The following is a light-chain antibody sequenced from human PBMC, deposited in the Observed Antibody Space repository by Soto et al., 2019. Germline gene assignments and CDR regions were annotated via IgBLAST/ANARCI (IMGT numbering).Light chain of an antibody. V-gene: IGKV3-20*01. Sequence: ILLTQSPATLSLSPGERATLSCRASQSVSSYLAWYQQKPGQAPRLLIYGASTRATDIPDRFSGSGSGTDFTLTISRLEPEDFGVYYCQQYGSSPQTFGQGTKVDIK. CDR2: GAS. J-gene: IGKJ1*01. CDR1: QSVSSY. CDR3: QQYGSSPQT.